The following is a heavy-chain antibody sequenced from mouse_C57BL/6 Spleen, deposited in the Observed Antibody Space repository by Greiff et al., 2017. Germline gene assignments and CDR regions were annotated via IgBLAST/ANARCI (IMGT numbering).Heavy chain of an antibody. V-gene: IGHV1-54*01. CDR1: GYAFTNYL. J-gene: IGHJ1*03. Sequence: QVQLQQSGAELVRPGTSVKVSCKASGYAFTNYLIEWVKQRPGQGLEWIGVINPGSGGTNYNEKFKGKATLTADKSSSTAYMQLSSLTSEDSAVYFCARRSYDYDGYWYFDVWGTGTTVTVSS. D-gene: IGHD2-4*01. CDR3: ARRSYDYDGYWYFDV. CDR2: INPGSGGT.